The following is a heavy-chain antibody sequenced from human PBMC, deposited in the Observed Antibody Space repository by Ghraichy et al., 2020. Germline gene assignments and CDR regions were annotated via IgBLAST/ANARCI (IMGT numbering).Heavy chain of an antibody. D-gene: IGHD1-26*01. CDR2: IYYSGST. Sequence: SETLSLTCTVSGGSISSGSGGYYWTWIRQHPGKGLEYIGHIYYSGSTHYNPSLESRLTISVDTSKTHLSLKLRSVTAADTAVYFCVRDAHYPGAFDIWGQGTMVTVSS. CDR1: GGSISSGSGGYY. J-gene: IGHJ3*02. V-gene: IGHV4-31*03. CDR3: VRDAHYPGAFDI.